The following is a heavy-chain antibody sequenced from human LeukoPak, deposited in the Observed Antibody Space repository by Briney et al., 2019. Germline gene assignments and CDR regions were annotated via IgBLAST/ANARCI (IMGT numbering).Heavy chain of an antibody. CDR3: AHPRGRPIDNWFDP. J-gene: IGHJ5*02. Sequence: ESGPTLVKPTQTLTLTYTFSGFSLSTSGVGVGWIRQPPGKALEWLALIYWDDDKRYSPSLKSRLTITKDTSKNQVVLTMTNMDPVDTATYYCAHPRGRPIDNWFDPWGQGTLVTVSS. D-gene: IGHD3-16*01. CDR1: GFSLSTSGVG. CDR2: IYWDDDK. V-gene: IGHV2-5*02.